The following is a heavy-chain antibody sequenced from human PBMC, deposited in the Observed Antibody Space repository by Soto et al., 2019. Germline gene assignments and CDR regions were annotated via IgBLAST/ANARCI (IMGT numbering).Heavy chain of an antibody. V-gene: IGHV3-21*01. D-gene: IGHD4-17*01. J-gene: IGHJ4*02. Sequence: GGSLRLSCAASGFTFDRYSMNWVRQTPGKGLEWVSSISDRSSYIYYADSLKGRFTISRDNTKNSLYLQMNSVRAEDTAVYYCVRQTTVVPYYFDYWGQGTMVTVSS. CDR2: ISDRSSYI. CDR3: VRQTTVVPYYFDY. CDR1: GFTFDRYS.